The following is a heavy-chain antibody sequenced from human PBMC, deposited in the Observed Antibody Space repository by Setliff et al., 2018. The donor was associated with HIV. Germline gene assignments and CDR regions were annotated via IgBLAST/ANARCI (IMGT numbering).Heavy chain of an antibody. V-gene: IGHV4-59*01. CDR3: ARGKDDHNFSPISLRKTYYYYMDV. CDR1: GGSISTYY. D-gene: IGHD3-3*01. Sequence: SETLSLTCTVSGGSISTYYWSWIRQPPGKGLEWIGSICFTGSSDNNPSLKSRVTLSVDTSKHQFSLKLSSVTAADTAVYYCARGKDDHNFSPISLRKTYYYYMDVWDKGATVTVSS. J-gene: IGHJ6*03. CDR2: ICFTGSS.